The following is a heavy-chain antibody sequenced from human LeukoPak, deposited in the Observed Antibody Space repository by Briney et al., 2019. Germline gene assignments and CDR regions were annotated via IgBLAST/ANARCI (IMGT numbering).Heavy chain of an antibody. Sequence: ASVKVSCKASGGTFSSYAISWVRQAPGQGLEWMGWISAYNGNTNYAQKLQGRVTMTTDTSTSTAYMELRSLRSDDTAVYYCARDYESRDGYKFFDYWGQGTLVTVSS. V-gene: IGHV1-18*01. CDR2: ISAYNGNT. D-gene: IGHD5-24*01. CDR1: GGTFSSYA. CDR3: ARDYESRDGYKFFDY. J-gene: IGHJ4*02.